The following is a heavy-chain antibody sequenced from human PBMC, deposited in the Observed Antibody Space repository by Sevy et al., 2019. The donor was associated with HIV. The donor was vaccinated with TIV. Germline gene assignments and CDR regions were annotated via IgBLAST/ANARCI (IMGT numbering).Heavy chain of an antibody. V-gene: IGHV4-39*02. J-gene: IGHJ6*02. D-gene: IGHD5-12*01. Sequence: SETLSLTCSVSGGSIVSSSHYWGWIRQPPGKGLEWLGRIYYTGDTYYNPSLNGRHTISIDTSKNQFSLTLRSVTAADTAIYYCAREAGGYDYDYGLDVWGQGTTVTVSS. CDR1: GGSIVSSSHY. CDR3: AREAGGYDYDYGLDV. CDR2: IYYTGDT.